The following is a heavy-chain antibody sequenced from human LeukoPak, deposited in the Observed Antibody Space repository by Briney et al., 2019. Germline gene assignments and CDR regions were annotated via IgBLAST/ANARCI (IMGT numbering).Heavy chain of an antibody. Sequence: GGSLRLSCAASGFDVSTMWMIWVRQAPGKGLEWISVLASDDRTHYADSVKGRFSNSRDNLKNAIYLQMSSLRVEDTALYYCAKDLHNYGLDVWGQGTTVTVSS. V-gene: IGHV3-66*02. CDR1: GFDVSTMW. CDR3: AKDLHNYGLDV. CDR2: LASDDRT. J-gene: IGHJ6*02.